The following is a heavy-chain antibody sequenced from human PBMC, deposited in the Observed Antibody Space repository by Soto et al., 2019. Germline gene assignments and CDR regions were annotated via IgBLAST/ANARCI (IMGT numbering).Heavy chain of an antibody. J-gene: IGHJ6*02. Sequence: PSETLSLTCTVSGGSISSSSYYWGWIRQPPGKGLEWIGSIYYSGSTYYNPSLKSRVTISVDTSKNQFSLKLSSVTAADTAVYYCARRHFGAKTRYYYYYYGMDVWGQGTTVTVSS. V-gene: IGHV4-39*01. D-gene: IGHD3-10*01. CDR2: IYYSGST. CDR1: GGSISSSSYY. CDR3: ARRHFGAKTRYYYYYYGMDV.